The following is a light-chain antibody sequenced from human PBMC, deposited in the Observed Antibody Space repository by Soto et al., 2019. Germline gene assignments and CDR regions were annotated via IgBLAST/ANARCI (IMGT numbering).Light chain of an antibody. V-gene: IGKV1-33*01. Sequence: DIQMAQSPSSLCASVGDSVTMACQASQDINKNLIWYQQKPGKAPKLLIYDASDLETGVPSRFSGSGSGSGFTFTISSLQPEDFATYYCQQYESLPLTFGQGTRLEIK. CDR3: QQYESLPLT. CDR2: DAS. CDR1: QDINKN. J-gene: IGKJ5*01.